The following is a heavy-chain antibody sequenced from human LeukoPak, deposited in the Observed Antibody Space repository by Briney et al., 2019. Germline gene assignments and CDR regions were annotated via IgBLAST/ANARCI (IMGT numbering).Heavy chain of an antibody. CDR3: ARVPPFYDFWSGYYDFDY. V-gene: IGHV1-2*02. D-gene: IGHD3-3*01. J-gene: IGHJ4*02. CDR2: INPNSGGT. Sequence: ASVKVSCKASGYTFTGYYMHWVRQAPGQGLEWMGWINPNSGGTNYAQKFQGRVTMTRDTSISTAYMELSRLRPDDTAVYCCARVPPFYDFWSGYYDFDYWGQGTLVTVSS. CDR1: GYTFTGYY.